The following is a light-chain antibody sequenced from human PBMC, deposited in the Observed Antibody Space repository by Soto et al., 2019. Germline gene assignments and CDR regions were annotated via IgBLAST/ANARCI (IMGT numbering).Light chain of an antibody. V-gene: IGKV1-9*01. CDR1: QGISSY. CDR2: AAS. CDR3: QQLNSYTPYT. Sequence: IQLTQSPSSLSASVGDRVTITCRASQGISSYLAWYQQKPGKAPKLLIYAASTLQSGVPSRFSGSGSGTDFTLTISSLQPEEFSTYYCQQLNSYTPYTFGQGNKLEIK. J-gene: IGKJ2*01.